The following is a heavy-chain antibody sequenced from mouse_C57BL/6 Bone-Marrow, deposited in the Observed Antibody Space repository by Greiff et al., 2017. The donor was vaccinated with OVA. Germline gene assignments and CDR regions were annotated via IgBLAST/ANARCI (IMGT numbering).Heavy chain of an antibody. CDR2: SRNKANDYTT. CDR3: ARDADYDYDGGFAY. CDR1: GFTFSDFY. Sequence: EVKLMESGGGLVQSGRSLRLSCATSGFTFSDFYMEWVRQAPGKGLEWIAASRNKANDYTTEYSASVKGRFIVSRDTSQSILYLQMNALRAEDTAIYYCARDADYDYDGGFAYWGQGTLVTVSA. J-gene: IGHJ3*01. D-gene: IGHD2-4*01. V-gene: IGHV7-1*01.